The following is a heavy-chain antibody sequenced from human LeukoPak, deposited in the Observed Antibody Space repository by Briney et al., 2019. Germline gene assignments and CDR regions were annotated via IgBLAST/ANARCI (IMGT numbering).Heavy chain of an antibody. Sequence: HSETLSLTCTVSGGSISSSSYYWGWIRQPPGKGLEWIGSNYYSGSTYYNPSLKSRVTISVDTSKNQFSLKLSSVTAADTAVYYCARQGKYQLLFPNWFDPWGQGTLVTVSS. CDR3: ARQGKYQLLFPNWFDP. J-gene: IGHJ5*02. V-gene: IGHV4-39*01. CDR2: NYYSGST. CDR1: GGSISSSSYY. D-gene: IGHD2-2*01.